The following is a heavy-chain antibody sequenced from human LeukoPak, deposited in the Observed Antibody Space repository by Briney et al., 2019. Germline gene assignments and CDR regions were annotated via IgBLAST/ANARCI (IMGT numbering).Heavy chain of an antibody. CDR3: ARGRGTYYYGSGSYELGY. CDR2: INHSGST. D-gene: IGHD3-10*01. J-gene: IGHJ4*02. CDR1: GGSFSGYY. Sequence: SETLSLTCAVYGGSFSGYYWSWIRQPPGKGLEWIGEINHSGSTNYNPSHKSRVTISVDTSKNQFSLKLSSVTAADTAVYYCARGRGTYYYGSGSYELGYWGQGTLVTVSS. V-gene: IGHV4-34*01.